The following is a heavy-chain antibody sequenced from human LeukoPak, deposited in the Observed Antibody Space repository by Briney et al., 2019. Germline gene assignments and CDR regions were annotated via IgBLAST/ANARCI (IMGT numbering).Heavy chain of an antibody. CDR2: INHSGST. Sequence: SETLSLTCAVYGGSFSGYYWSWIRQPPGKGLEWIGEINHSGSTNYNPSLKSRVTISVDTSKNQFSLKLSSVTAADTAVYYCARETERGVPYYDSIDDAFDIWGQGTMVTVSS. J-gene: IGHJ3*02. V-gene: IGHV4-34*01. CDR3: ARETERGVPYYDSIDDAFDI. CDR1: GGSFSGYY. D-gene: IGHD3-22*01.